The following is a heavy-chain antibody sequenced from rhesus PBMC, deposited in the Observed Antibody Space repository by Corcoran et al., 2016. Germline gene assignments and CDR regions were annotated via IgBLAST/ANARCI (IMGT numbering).Heavy chain of an antibody. V-gene: IGHV4S11*01. CDR3: ARYSWSRIDY. CDR2: IFGSGSIT. D-gene: IGHD1-1-1*01. J-gene: IGHJ4*01. CDR1: GGSISSNY. Sequence: QVQLQESGPGLVKPLETLSLTCAVSGGSISSNYWSWIRQAPGKGLEWIGYIFGSGSITNDYPSLKSRVTLSVDTSKNQLSLKLSSVTAADTAVYYCARYSWSRIDYWGQGVLVTVSS.